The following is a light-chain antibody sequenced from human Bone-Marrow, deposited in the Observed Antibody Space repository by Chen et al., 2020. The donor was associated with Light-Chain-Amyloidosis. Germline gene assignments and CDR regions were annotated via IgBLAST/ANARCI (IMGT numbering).Light chain of an antibody. V-gene: IGKV3-20*01. CDR1: QTISSNY. Sequence: EIVLTQSPGTLSLSPGEGANLSRRASQTISSNYLTWYQQKFGQAPRLLIYGSSSRATGIPDRFTGSGSGTDFTLTINRLEPEDFAMYYCQQYGTSPLTFGGGTKVAIK. J-gene: IGKJ4*01. CDR3: QQYGTSPLT. CDR2: GSS.